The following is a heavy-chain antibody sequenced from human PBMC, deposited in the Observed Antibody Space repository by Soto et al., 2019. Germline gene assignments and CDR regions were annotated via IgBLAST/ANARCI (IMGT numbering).Heavy chain of an antibody. CDR1: GYTFTTYA. CDR3: ARSPIAADDWFDP. D-gene: IGHD6-13*01. J-gene: IGHJ5*02. V-gene: IGHV1-3*05. CDR2: ITAGNGNT. Sequence: QVQLVQSGAEEKKPGASVKVSCKASGYTFTTYAMHWVRQAPGPRLEWMGWITAGNGNTKYSQKFQVRVTFTRDTSVSTAYIELSSLRSEATAVYYCARSPIAADDWFDPWGQGTLVTVSS.